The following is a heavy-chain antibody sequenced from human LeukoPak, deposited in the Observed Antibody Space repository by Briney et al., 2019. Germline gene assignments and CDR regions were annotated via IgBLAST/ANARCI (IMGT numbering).Heavy chain of an antibody. CDR2: IWYDGSNK. CDR3: ARRFGESFTFYYYGMDV. CDR1: GFTFSSYG. D-gene: IGHD3-10*01. V-gene: IGHV3-33*01. Sequence: GGSLRLSCAASGFTFSSYGMHWVRQAPGKGLEWVAVIWYDGSNKYYADSVKGRFTISRDNSKNTLYLQMNSLRAEDTAVYYCARRFGESFTFYYYGMDVWGQGTTVTVSS. J-gene: IGHJ6*02.